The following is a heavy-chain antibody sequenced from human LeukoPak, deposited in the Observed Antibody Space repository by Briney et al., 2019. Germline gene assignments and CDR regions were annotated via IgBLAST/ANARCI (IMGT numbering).Heavy chain of an antibody. CDR3: ARSIIVVPNTSYYYYYMDV. V-gene: IGHV1-18*01. Sequence: ASVKVSRKASGYTFTSYGISWVRQAPGQGLEWMAWINGATGNTEYSQKFQARVTITRDTSASTAYMELSSLRSEDTAVYYCARSIIVVPNTSYYYYYMDVWGQGTTVTVSS. CDR1: GYTFTSYG. CDR2: INGATGNT. J-gene: IGHJ6*02. D-gene: IGHD2-2*01.